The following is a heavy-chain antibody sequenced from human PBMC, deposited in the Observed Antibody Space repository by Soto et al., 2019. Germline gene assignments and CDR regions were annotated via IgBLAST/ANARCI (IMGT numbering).Heavy chain of an antibody. CDR1: GGTFSSYA. Sequence: QVQLVQSGAEVKKPGSSVKVSCKASGGTFSSYAISWVRQAPGQGLEWMGGIIPIFGTANYAQKFQGRVTITADESTSTAYMELSSLRSEVTAVYYCARVGGSTVTTAGGFDLWGRGTLVTVSS. J-gene: IGHJ2*01. V-gene: IGHV1-69*01. CDR2: IIPIFGTA. CDR3: ARVGGSTVTTAGGFDL. D-gene: IGHD4-17*01.